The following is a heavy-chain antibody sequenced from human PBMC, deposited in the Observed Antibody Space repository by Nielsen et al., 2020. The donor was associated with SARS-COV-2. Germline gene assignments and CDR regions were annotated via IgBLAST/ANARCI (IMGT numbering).Heavy chain of an antibody. V-gene: IGHV5-51*01. J-gene: IGHJ2*01. CDR2: IYPGDSDT. CDR3: ARLRSVIAAAGTGWYFDL. Sequence: GGSLRLSCKGSGYSFTSYWIGWVRQMPGKGLEWMGIIYPGDSDTRYSPSFQGQVTISADKSISTAYLQWSSLKASDTAMYYCARLRSVIAAAGTGWYFDLWGRGTLVTVSS. CDR1: GYSFTSYW. D-gene: IGHD6-13*01.